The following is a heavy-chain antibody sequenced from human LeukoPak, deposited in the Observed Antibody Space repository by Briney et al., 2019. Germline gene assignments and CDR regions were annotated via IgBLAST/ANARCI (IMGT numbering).Heavy chain of an antibody. CDR2: IYPADSDT. Sequence: GESLKISCEASGYPFSNYWLGWVRQMPGKGLEWVGIIYPADSDTRYSPSFQGQVTIAADKSINTAYLQWSSLKASDTARYYCARRAAGLDYWGQGTLVTVSS. J-gene: IGHJ4*02. V-gene: IGHV5-51*01. CDR1: GYPFSNYW. CDR3: ARRAAGLDY. D-gene: IGHD6-13*01.